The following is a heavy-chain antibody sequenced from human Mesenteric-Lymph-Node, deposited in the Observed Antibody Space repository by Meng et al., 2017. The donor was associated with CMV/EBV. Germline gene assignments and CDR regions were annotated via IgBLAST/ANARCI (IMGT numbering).Heavy chain of an antibody. V-gene: IGHV4-39*02. D-gene: IGHD3-10*01. CDR1: GGSISSRTHY. CDR3: ARGTVSLARGVLDSMDV. CDR2: IYYSGSA. Sequence: SETLSLTCTVSGGSISSRTHYWGWIRQPPGKGLEWVGIIYYSGSAYHNPSLKSRVTISVDTSKNRFSLKVNSVTAADTAVYSCARGTVSLARGVLDSMDVWGQGTTVTVSS. J-gene: IGHJ6*02.